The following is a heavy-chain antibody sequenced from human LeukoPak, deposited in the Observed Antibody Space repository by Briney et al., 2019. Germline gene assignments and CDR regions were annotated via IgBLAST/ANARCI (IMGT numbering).Heavy chain of an antibody. Sequence: PKASVKVSCKASGYTFTSYYMHWVRQAPGQGLEWMGIINPSGGSTSYAQKFQGRVTMTRDMSTSTVYMELSSLRSEDTAVYYCARGTTYYYDSSGYYHPLDYYYYYMDVWGKGTTVTVSS. V-gene: IGHV1-46*01. J-gene: IGHJ6*03. CDR3: ARGTTYYYDSSGYYHPLDYYYYYMDV. CDR1: GYTFTSYY. CDR2: INPSGGST. D-gene: IGHD3-22*01.